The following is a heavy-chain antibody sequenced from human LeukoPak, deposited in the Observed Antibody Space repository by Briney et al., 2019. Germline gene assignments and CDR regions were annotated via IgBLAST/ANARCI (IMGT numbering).Heavy chain of an antibody. V-gene: IGHV1-69*05. CDR3: ARDRGSSRGLDGWFDP. D-gene: IGHD6-13*01. J-gene: IGHJ5*02. CDR2: IIPIFGTA. CDR1: GGTFSSYA. Sequence: GASVKVSCKASGGTFSSYAISWVRQAPGQGLEWMGGIIPIFGTANYAQKSQGRVAITTDESTSTAYMELSSLRSEDTAVYYCARDRGSSRGLDGWFDPWGQGTLVTVSS.